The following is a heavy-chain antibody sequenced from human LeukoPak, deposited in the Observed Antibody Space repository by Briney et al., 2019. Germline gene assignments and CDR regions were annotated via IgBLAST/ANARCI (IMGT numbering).Heavy chain of an antibody. CDR1: GYTFTGYY. CDR2: INPNSGGT. Sequence: ASVKVSCKASGYTFTGYYMHWVRQAPGQGLEWMGWINPNSGGTNYAQKFQGRVTMTRNTSISTAYMELSSLRSEDTAVYYCVRDIVVVPAATSLRGMDVWGQGTTVTVSS. D-gene: IGHD2-2*01. CDR3: VRDIVVVPAATSLRGMDV. J-gene: IGHJ6*02. V-gene: IGHV1-2*02.